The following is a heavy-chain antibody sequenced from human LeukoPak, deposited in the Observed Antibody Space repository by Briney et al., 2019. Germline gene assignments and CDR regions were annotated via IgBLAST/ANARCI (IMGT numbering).Heavy chain of an antibody. Sequence: PVASVKVSCKASGGTFSSYAISWVRQAPGQGLEWMGRIIPILGIANYAQKFQGRVTITADKSTSTAYMELSSLRSEDTAVYYCARDHENPLSHFDYWGQGTLVAVSS. CDR3: ARDHENPLSHFDY. CDR2: IIPILGIA. V-gene: IGHV1-69*04. CDR1: GGTFSSYA. J-gene: IGHJ4*02.